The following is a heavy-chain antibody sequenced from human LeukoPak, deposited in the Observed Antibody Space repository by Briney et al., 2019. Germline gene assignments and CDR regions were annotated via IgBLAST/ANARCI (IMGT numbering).Heavy chain of an antibody. CDR1: GGSISPYY. J-gene: IGHJ3*02. CDR2: IYYSGST. V-gene: IGHV4-59*01. D-gene: IGHD3-10*01. CDR3: ARSLYYYGSDSFDI. Sequence: SETLSLTCTVSGGSISPYYWSWIRQPPGKGLEWIGYIYYSGSTNYNPSLKSRVTISVDTSKNQFSLKLSSVTAADTAVYYCARSLYYYGSDSFDIWGQGTMVTVSS.